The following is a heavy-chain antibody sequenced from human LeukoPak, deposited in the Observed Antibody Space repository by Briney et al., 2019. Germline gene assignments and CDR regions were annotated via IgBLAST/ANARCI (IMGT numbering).Heavy chain of an antibody. CDR1: GYTFTGYY. V-gene: IGHV1-2*02. CDR3: ARDMGAAAGPHYYYYMDV. J-gene: IGHJ6*03. Sequence: ASAKVSCKASGYTFTGYYMHWVRQAPGQGLEWMGWINPNSGGTNYAQKFQGRVTMTRDTSISTAYMELSRLRSDDTAVYYCARDMGAAAGPHYYYYMDVWGKGTTVTVSS. D-gene: IGHD6-13*01. CDR2: INPNSGGT.